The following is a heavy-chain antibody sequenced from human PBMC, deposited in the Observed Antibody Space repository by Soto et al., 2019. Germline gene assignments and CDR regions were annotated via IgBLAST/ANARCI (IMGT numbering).Heavy chain of an antibody. CDR2: ISSSGSTI. V-gene: IGHV3-11*04. CDR3: SRDPDYYDSSGHYYYGMDV. D-gene: IGHD3-22*01. CDR1: GFTFSDYY. J-gene: IGHJ6*02. Sequence: XGSLRLSFAASGFTFSDYYMSWIRQAPGKGLEWVSYISSSGSTIYYADSVKGRFTISRDNAKNSLYLQMNSLRAEDTAVYYCSRDPDYYDSSGHYYYGMDVWGQGTTVTVSS.